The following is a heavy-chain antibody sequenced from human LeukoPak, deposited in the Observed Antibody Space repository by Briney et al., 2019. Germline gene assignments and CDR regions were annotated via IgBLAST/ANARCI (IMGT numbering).Heavy chain of an antibody. J-gene: IGHJ4*02. CDR3: ARDPPSDTAARLLDY. Sequence: ASVKVSCKASGYTFGHYGIIWVRQAPGQGLEYMAWISVYNGNTDYAQKFQDRVTVTTDTTTSTAYMELRSLRSDDTAAYYCARDPPSDTAARLLDYWGQGTLVTVSS. D-gene: IGHD6-6*01. CDR2: ISVYNGNT. V-gene: IGHV1-18*04. CDR1: GYTFGHYG.